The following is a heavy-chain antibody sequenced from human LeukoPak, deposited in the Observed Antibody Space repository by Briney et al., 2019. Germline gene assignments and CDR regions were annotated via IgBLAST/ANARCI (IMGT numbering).Heavy chain of an antibody. Sequence: SETLSLTCAVYGGSFSGYYWSWIRQPPGKGLEWIGEINHSGSTNYNPSLKSRVTISVDTSKNQFSLKLSSVTAADTAVCYCASWGRWASIVPHWFDPWGQGTLVTVSS. V-gene: IGHV4-34*01. CDR2: INHSGST. CDR3: ASWGRWASIVPHWFDP. D-gene: IGHD3-16*01. CDR1: GGSFSGYY. J-gene: IGHJ5*02.